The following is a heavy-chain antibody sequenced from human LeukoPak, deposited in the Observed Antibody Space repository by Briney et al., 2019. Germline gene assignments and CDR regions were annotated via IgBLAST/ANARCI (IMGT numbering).Heavy chain of an antibody. D-gene: IGHD3-16*01. V-gene: IGHV3-53*01. J-gene: IGHJ4*02. CDR2: IYSGGIT. Sequence: GGSLRLSCAASGFTVSSKFMHWVRQAPGKGLEWVSVIYSGGITYYADSVKGRFTVSRDNSRNTMYLHMNSLKVEDTAVYYCAKDEVTSGGGLDYWGQGTLVTISS. CDR3: AKDEVTSGGGLDY. CDR1: GFTVSSKF.